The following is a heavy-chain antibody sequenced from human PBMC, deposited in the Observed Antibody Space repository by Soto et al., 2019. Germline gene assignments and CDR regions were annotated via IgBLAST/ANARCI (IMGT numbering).Heavy chain of an antibody. V-gene: IGHV4-34*01. Sequence: PSETLSLTCAVYGGSFSGYYWSWIRQPPGKGLEWIGEINHSGSTNYNPSLKSRVTISVDTSKNQFSLKLSSVTAADTAVYYCARGHSSSWYINYYGMDVWGQGTTVTVSS. J-gene: IGHJ6*02. CDR2: INHSGST. D-gene: IGHD6-13*01. CDR3: ARGHSSSWYINYYGMDV. CDR1: GGSFSGYY.